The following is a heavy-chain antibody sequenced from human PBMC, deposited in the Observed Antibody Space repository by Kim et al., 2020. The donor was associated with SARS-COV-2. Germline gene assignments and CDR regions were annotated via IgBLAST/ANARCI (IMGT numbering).Heavy chain of an antibody. J-gene: IGHJ4*02. Sequence: SETLSLTCTVSGGSISSYYWNWIRQPPGKGLEWIGYFHYSGSSNYNPSLKSRVTISVDTSNNQFFLNLRSVTAADTAVYYCARQEKGCSSDSCYAKNFDYWGQGTLVTVSS. CDR3: ARQEKGCSSDSCYAKNFDY. D-gene: IGHD2-2*01. CDR2: FHYSGSS. CDR1: GGSISSYY. V-gene: IGHV4-59*08.